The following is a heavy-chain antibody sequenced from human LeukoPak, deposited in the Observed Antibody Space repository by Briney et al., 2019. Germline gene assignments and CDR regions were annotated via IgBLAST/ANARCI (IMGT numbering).Heavy chain of an antibody. V-gene: IGHV3-23*01. D-gene: IGHD3-22*01. CDR1: EFTFSSNY. CDR2: ISGSGGST. Sequence: GGSLRLSCAASEFTFSSNYMSWAGQAPGKGREGVSAISGSGGSTYYADSVKGRFTISRDNSKNTLYLQMDSLRAEDTAVYYCAKTGLGGYYYFDYWGQGTLVTVSS. J-gene: IGHJ4*02. CDR3: AKTGLGGYYYFDY.